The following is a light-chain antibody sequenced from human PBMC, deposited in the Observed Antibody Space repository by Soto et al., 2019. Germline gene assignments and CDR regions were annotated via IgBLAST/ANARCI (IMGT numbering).Light chain of an antibody. Sequence: EIVMTQSPATLSVSPGERATLSCRASQSVSSNLAWYQQKPGQAPRLLIYGASTRATGIPAGFSGSGSGTEFTLTITSLQSEDFAVYYCQHYNNWPRTFGGGTKVEIK. J-gene: IGKJ4*01. CDR2: GAS. V-gene: IGKV3-15*01. CDR1: QSVSSN. CDR3: QHYNNWPRT.